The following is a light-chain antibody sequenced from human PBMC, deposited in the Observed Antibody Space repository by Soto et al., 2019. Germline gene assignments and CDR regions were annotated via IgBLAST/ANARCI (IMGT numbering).Light chain of an antibody. CDR1: QSISSY. CDR2: DAS. J-gene: IGKJ1*01. V-gene: IGKV1-39*01. Sequence: DIHMTHSPSSLSASVGDIVTITFRASQSISSYLNWYQQKPGKAPKLLIYDASSLQSGVPSRFSGSGSGTEFTLTISSLQPDDSATYYCQQYKSRRTFGQGTKVDIK. CDR3: QQYKSRRT.